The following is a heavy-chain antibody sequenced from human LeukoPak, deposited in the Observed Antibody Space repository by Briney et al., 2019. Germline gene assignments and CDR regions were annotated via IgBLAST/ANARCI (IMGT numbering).Heavy chain of an antibody. J-gene: IGHJ4*02. CDR1: GYTFTNYD. CDR3: ARSTHSSGWDY. V-gene: IGHV1-8*01. CDR2: MNPNTGNT. Sequence: ASVKVSCKASGYTFTNYDINWVRQATGQGLEWMGWMNPNTGNTGYAQKFQGRVTMTTNTSISTAYMDLSSLRSEDTAMYYCARSTHSSGWDYWGQGTLVTVSS. D-gene: IGHD6-19*01.